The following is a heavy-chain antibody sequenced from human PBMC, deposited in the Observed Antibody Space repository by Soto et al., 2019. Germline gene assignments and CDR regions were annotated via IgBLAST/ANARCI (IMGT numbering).Heavy chain of an antibody. V-gene: IGHV1-18*01. CDR2: ISVETGYT. Sequence: QVQLAQSGAEVKKPGASVTVSCKDSGYTFSSYGISWVRQAPGQVLEWVGWISVETGYTKYATELQGRATMTTDTPTSTAYIELRSLSSDDAAVYYCARLEHNFGPHDYWGQGTLVTVTS. CDR3: ARLEHNFGPHDY. D-gene: IGHD1-1*01. J-gene: IGHJ4*02. CDR1: GYTFSSYG.